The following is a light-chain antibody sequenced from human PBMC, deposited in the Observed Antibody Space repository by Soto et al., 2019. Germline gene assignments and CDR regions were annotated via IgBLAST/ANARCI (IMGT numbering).Light chain of an antibody. J-gene: IGLJ3*02. V-gene: IGLV1-40*01. Sequence: QSVLTQPPSVSGAPGQRVTISCIGAGSDVHWYQQLPGTAPKVLIYGNNNRPSGVPDRFSGSKSGTSASLAITGLQAEDEADYYCQSYDSSLSGWVFGGGTKVTVL. CDR2: GNN. CDR3: QSYDSSLSGWV. CDR1: GAGSD.